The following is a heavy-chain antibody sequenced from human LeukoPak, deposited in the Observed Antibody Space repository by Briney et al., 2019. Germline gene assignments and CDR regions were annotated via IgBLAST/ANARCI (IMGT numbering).Heavy chain of an antibody. CDR1: GFTFSSYA. J-gene: IGHJ4*02. V-gene: IGHV3-64D*08. Sequence: GGSLRLSCSASGFTFSSYAMHWVRQAPGKGLEYVSAISSNGGSTYYADSVKGRFTIYRDNTKNTLYLQMSSLRAADTAVYYCVKDLFAIFRLTPIWGQGTLVTVSS. D-gene: IGHD2-21*02. CDR2: ISSNGGST. CDR3: VKDLFAIFRLTPI.